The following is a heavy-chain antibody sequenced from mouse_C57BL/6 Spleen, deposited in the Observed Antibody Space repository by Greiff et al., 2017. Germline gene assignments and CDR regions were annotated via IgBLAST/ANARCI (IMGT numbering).Heavy chain of an antibody. V-gene: IGHV14-2*01. CDR1: GFNIKDYY. CDR3: ARSGNSYGSRGGLNYAMDY. J-gene: IGHJ4*01. D-gene: IGHD1-1*01. CDR2: IDPEDGET. Sequence: VQLQQSGAELVKPGASVKLSCTASGFNIKDYYMHWVKQRTEQGLEWIGRIDPEDGETKYAQKFQGKATITSDTSSTTAYLPLTRLTSEDTAVYYCARSGNSYGSRGGLNYAMDYWGQGTSVTVSS.